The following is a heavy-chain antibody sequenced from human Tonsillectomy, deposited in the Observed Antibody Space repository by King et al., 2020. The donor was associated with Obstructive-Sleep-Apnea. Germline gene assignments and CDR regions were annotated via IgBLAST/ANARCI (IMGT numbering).Heavy chain of an antibody. CDR2: IYYSGGT. CDR3: ARDGDSSGYYPTFDY. V-gene: IGHV4-39*07. J-gene: IGHJ4*02. CDR1: GGSISSSRFY. Sequence: QLQESGPGLVKPSETLSLTCTVSGGSISSSRFYWGWIRPPPGKGLEWIGGIYYSGGTFYNSSLKSRFTISVDTSKNQFSLKLNSVTAADTAVYYCARDGDSSGYYPTFDYWGQGTLVTVSS. D-gene: IGHD3-22*01.